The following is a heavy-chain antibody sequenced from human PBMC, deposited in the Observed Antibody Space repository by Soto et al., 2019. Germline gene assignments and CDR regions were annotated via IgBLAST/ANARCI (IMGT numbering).Heavy chain of an antibody. V-gene: IGHV4-30-2*01. CDR2: IYHSGST. Sequence: SETLSLTCAVSGGSISSGGYSWSWIRQPPGKGLEWIGYIYHSGSTYYNPSLKSRVTISVDRSKNQFSLKLSSVTAADTAVYYCARGLYSSSLLTEFDPWGQG. CDR3: ARGLYSSSLLTEFDP. D-gene: IGHD6-6*01. CDR1: GGSISSGGYS. J-gene: IGHJ5*02.